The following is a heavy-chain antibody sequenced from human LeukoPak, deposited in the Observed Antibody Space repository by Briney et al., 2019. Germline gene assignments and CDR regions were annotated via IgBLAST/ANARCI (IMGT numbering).Heavy chain of an antibody. CDR2: INHSGST. CDR3: ARKGYSGYEKRWFDP. J-gene: IGHJ5*02. CDR1: GGSISSSSYY. V-gene: IGHV4-39*07. D-gene: IGHD5-12*01. Sequence: SETLSLTCTVSGGSISSSSYYWSWIRQPPEKGLEWIGEINHSGSTNYNPSLKSRVTISVDTSKNQFSLKLSSVTAADTAVYYCARKGYSGYEKRWFDPWGQGTLVTVSS.